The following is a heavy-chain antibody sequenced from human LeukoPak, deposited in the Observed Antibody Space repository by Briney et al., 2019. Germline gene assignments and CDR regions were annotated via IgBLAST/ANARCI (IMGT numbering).Heavy chain of an antibody. CDR1: GGSISSGGYY. CDR2: IHYSGST. D-gene: IGHD4-17*01. Sequence: SGTLSLTCTVSGGSISSGGYYWSWIRQHPGKGLEWIGYIHYSGSTYYNPSLKSQVSISLDTSKNQFSLKLSSVTAADTAVYYCGISRDRTHYAAFDYWGQGTLVTVSS. V-gene: IGHV4-31*01. CDR3: GISRDRTHYAAFDY. J-gene: IGHJ4*02.